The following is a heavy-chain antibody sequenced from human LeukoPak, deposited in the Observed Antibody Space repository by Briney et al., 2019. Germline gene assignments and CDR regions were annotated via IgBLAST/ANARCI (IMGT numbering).Heavy chain of an antibody. CDR2: IYHSGST. D-gene: IGHD1-1*01. J-gene: IGHJ3*01. Sequence: PSETLSLTCIVSGGSISSGGYYWGWIRQPPGKGLEWIGYIYHSGSTNYNPSLKSRVAMSVDASQKQLSLKLSSVTAADTAVYYCAGDVMSTALDAFDVWGQGTVVTVSS. CDR3: AGDVMSTALDAFDV. V-gene: IGHV4-61*08. CDR1: GGSISSGGYY.